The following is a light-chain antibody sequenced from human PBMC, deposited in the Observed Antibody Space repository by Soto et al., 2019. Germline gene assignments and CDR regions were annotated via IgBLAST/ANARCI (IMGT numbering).Light chain of an antibody. CDR3: SSYTSSSTVL. J-gene: IGLJ2*01. Sequence: QSVLTQPASVSGSPGQSITISCIGSSSDVGGYNYVSWYQQHPGKAPKLMIYDVSDRPSGISNRFSGSKSGNTASLTISGLQAEDEADYYCSSYTSSSTVLFGGGTKVTVL. CDR1: SSDVGGYNY. V-gene: IGLV2-14*01. CDR2: DVS.